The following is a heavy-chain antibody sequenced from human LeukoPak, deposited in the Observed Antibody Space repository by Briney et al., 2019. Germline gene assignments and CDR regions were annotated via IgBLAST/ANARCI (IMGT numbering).Heavy chain of an antibody. CDR1: GFTFSSYG. D-gene: IGHD6-19*01. CDR3: AKDGEEVAGLRSRFDP. CDR2: IWYDGCNR. V-gene: IGHV3-33*06. J-gene: IGHJ5*02. Sequence: SLRLSCVASGFTFSSYGMHWGRQAPGKGLEGVAVIWYDGCNRYSAYSVKGRCTISRDNSKNTLYLQMNILRGEDTAVYYCAKDGEEVAGLRSRFDPWGQGTLVTVTS.